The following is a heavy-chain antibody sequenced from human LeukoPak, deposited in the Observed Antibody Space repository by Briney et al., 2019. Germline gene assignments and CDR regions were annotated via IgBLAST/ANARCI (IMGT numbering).Heavy chain of an antibody. J-gene: IGHJ6*03. CDR1: GGSISSGGFF. D-gene: IGHD3-10*01. V-gene: IGHV4-30-2*01. Sequence: SETLSLTCTVSGGSISSGGFFWNWIRQPPGKGLEWIGYIYHSGSPYYNPSLKSRVTISVDTSKNQFSLKLSSVTAADTAVYYCARFPSITMVRGVIRVYYMDVWGKGTTVTVSS. CDR3: ARFPSITMVRGVIRVYYMDV. CDR2: IYHSGSP.